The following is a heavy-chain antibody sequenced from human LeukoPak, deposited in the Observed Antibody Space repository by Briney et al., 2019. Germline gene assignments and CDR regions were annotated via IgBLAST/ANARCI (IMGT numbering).Heavy chain of an antibody. CDR1: GYSFTVYY. Sequence: ASVKVSCKASGYSFTVYYMHWVRQAPGQGLEWMGWINPNSGGTNYAQKFLGRVTMTRDTSISTAYMELSRLRSDDTGVYYCASLYGDYVASDYWGQGTLVTVSS. D-gene: IGHD4-17*01. CDR3: ASLYGDYVASDY. J-gene: IGHJ4*02. CDR2: INPNSGGT. V-gene: IGHV1-2*02.